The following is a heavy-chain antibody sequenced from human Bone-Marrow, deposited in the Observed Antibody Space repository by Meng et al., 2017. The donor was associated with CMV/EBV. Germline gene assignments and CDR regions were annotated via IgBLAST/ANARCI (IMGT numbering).Heavy chain of an antibody. Sequence: AVYGASFTENYWTWIRRPPGKGLEWIGEIYPRRGSASYNPSLKSRVTISPDTSRSQFSLILRSVTAADTAIYYCARGPTGSGWSFDLWGQGTLVTVSS. D-gene: IGHD6-13*01. CDR3: ARGPTGSGWSFDL. CDR1: GASFTENY. V-gene: IGHV4-34*01. J-gene: IGHJ5*02. CDR2: IYPRRGSA.